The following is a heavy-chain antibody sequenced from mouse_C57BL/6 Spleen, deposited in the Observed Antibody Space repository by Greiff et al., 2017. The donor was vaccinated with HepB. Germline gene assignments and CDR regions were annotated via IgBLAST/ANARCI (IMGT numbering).Heavy chain of an antibody. V-gene: IGHV1-59*01. D-gene: IGHD2-4*01. Sequence: QVQLKQPGAELVRPGTSVKLSCKASGYTFTSYWMHWVKQRPGQGLEWIGVIDPSDSYTNYNQKFKGKATLTVDTSSSTAYMQLSSLTSEDSAVYYCAREGIYYDEGRHFAYWGQGTLVTVSA. CDR3: AREGIYYDEGRHFAY. J-gene: IGHJ3*01. CDR2: IDPSDSYT. CDR1: GYTFTSYW.